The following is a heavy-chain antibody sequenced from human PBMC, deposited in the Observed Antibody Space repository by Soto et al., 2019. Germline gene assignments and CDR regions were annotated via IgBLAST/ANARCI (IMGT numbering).Heavy chain of an antibody. Sequence: ASETLSLTCTVSGGSISSYYWSWIRQPAGKGLEWIGRIYSSGSTNYNPSLKSRVTMSVDTSKNQFSLKLSSVTAADTAVYFCARGTPSPLIVRSSRGPWFDPWGQGTLVTV. D-gene: IGHD2-15*01. CDR3: ARGTPSPLIVRSSRGPWFDP. CDR1: GGSISSYY. CDR2: IYSSGST. J-gene: IGHJ5*02. V-gene: IGHV4-4*07.